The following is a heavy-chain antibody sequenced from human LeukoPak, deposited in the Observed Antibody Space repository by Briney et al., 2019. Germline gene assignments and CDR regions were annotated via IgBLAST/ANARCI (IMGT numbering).Heavy chain of an antibody. CDR1: GGSISSHY. D-gene: IGHD1-26*01. CDR2: IYYSGST. V-gene: IGHV4-59*11. Sequence: SETLSLTCTVPGGSISSHYWSWIRQPPGKGLEWIGYIYYSGSTNYDPSLQSRVTISVDTSKNQFSLKLSSVTAADTAVYYCARGSYYDYFQHWGQGTLVTVSS. CDR3: ARGSYYDYFQH. J-gene: IGHJ1*01.